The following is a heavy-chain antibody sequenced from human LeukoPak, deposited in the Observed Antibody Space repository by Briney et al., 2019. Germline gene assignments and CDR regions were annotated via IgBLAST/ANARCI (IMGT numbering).Heavy chain of an antibody. Sequence: SVKVSCKASGGTFSTYPISWVRQAPGQGLEWVGGIIPVFGTADYAQKFLGRVTITTDEVTGTAFLELSSLTSEDTAVYYCATGSVTSVTPLHYWGQGTLVTVSS. CDR1: GGTFSTYP. CDR3: ATGSVTSVTPLHY. V-gene: IGHV1-69*05. D-gene: IGHD4-11*01. J-gene: IGHJ4*02. CDR2: IIPVFGTA.